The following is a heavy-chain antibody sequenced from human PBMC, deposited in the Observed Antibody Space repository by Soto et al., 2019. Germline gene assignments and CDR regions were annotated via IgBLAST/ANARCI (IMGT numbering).Heavy chain of an antibody. J-gene: IGHJ4*02. Sequence: PGGSLRLSCAASGFRFRAYWVHWVRPAPGKGLVWVSRINTDGSSTTYADSVKGRFTISRDNAKNTLYLQMNSLRAEDTAVYYCARKYYYDTSGYTVDYWGRGTLVTVSS. D-gene: IGHD3-22*01. CDR2: INTDGSST. CDR3: ARKYYYDTSGYTVDY. CDR1: GFRFRAYW. V-gene: IGHV3-74*01.